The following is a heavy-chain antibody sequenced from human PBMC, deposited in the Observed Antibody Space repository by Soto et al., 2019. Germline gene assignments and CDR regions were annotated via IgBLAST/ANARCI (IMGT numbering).Heavy chain of an antibody. J-gene: IGHJ3*02. CDR2: IYWDDDK. V-gene: IGHV2-5*02. D-gene: IGHD3-22*01. CDR3: AHVIENYYDSSGYYYSQALDI. Sequence: QITLKESGPTLVKPTQTLTLTCTFSGFSLSTSGVGVGWIGQPPGKALEWLALIYWDDDKRYSPSLKSRLTITKDTSKNQVVLTMTNMDPVDTATYHCAHVIENYYDSSGYYYSQALDISGQGTMVTVSS. CDR1: GFSLSTSGVG.